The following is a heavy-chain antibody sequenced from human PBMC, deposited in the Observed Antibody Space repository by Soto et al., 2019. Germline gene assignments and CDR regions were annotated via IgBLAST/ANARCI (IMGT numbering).Heavy chain of an antibody. V-gene: IGHV4-31*03. CDR3: ATLQRSGYYGMDV. Sequence: QVQLQESGPGLVKPSQTLSLTCTVSGGSISSGGYYWSWIRQHPGKGLEWIGYIYYSGSTYYNPSIKSRVTISVDTSKNQFSLKLSSVTAADTAVYYCATLQRSGYYGMDVWGQGTTVTVSS. CDR2: IYYSGST. D-gene: IGHD1-1*01. CDR1: GGSISSGGYY. J-gene: IGHJ6*02.